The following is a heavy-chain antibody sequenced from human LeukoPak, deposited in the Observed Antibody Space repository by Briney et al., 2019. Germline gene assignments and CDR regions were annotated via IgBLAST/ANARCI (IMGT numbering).Heavy chain of an antibody. CDR1: GGSISSSSYY. CDR2: IYYSGST. J-gene: IGHJ1*01. D-gene: IGHD2-2*01. CDR3: ARIPWGYCSSTSCSQYFQH. V-gene: IGHV4-39*01. Sequence: TSETLSLTCSVSGGSISSSSYYWGWIRQPPGKGLEWIGSIYYSGSTYYNPSLKSRVTISVDTSKNQFSLKLSSVTAADTAVYYCARIPWGYCSSTSCSQYFQHWGQGTLVTVSS.